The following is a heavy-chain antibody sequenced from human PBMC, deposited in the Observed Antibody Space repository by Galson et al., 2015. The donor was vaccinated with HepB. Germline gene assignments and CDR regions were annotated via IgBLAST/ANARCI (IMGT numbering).Heavy chain of an antibody. CDR3: ARGLRILTGGKIYAFDI. Sequence: SVKVSCKASGYTFTSYDINWVRQATGQGLEWMGWMNPNSGNTGYAQKFQGRVTMTRNTSISTAYMELSSLRFEDTAVYYCARGLRILTGGKIYAFDIWGQGTMVTVSS. CDR1: GYTFTSYD. D-gene: IGHD3-9*01. CDR2: MNPNSGNT. J-gene: IGHJ3*02. V-gene: IGHV1-8*01.